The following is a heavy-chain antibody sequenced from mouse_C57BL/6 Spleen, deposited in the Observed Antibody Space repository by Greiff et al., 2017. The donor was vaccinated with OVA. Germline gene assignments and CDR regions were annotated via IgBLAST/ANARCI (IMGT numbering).Heavy chain of an antibody. D-gene: IGHD2-4*01. V-gene: IGHV7-3*01. CDR2: IRNKANGYTT. CDR3: GGDYDGWDAMDY. Sequence: EVKLVESGGGLVQPGGSLSLSCAASGFTFTDYYMSWVRQPPGKALEWLGFIRNKANGYTTEYSASVKGRFTISRDNSQSILYLQMNALRAEDSATYYCGGDYDGWDAMDYWGQGTSVTVSS. CDR1: GFTFTDYY. J-gene: IGHJ4*01.